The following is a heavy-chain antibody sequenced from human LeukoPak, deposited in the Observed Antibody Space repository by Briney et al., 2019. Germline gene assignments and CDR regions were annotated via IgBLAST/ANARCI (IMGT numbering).Heavy chain of an antibody. CDR1: GFTFSNAW. CDR2: IKSKTDGWTT. D-gene: IGHD1-7*01. Sequence: GGSLRLSCAASGFTFSNAWMSWVRQAPGKGLEWVGRIKSKTDGWTTDYAAPVKGRFTISRDDSKTTLYLQMNSLKTEDTAVYYCTTDRAYNWNYDGGNWFDPWGQGTLVTVSS. CDR3: TTDRAYNWNYDGGNWFDP. V-gene: IGHV3-15*01. J-gene: IGHJ5*02.